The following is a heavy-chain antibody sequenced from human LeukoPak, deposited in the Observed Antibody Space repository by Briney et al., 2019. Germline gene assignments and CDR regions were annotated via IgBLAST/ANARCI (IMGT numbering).Heavy chain of an antibody. V-gene: IGHV1-18*01. Sequence: ASVEVSCKASGYTFTSYGISWVRQAPGQGLEWMGWISAYNGNTNYAQKLQGRVTMTTDTSTSTAYMELRSLRSDDTAVYYCARGSIAARPQNWFDPWGQGTLVTVSS. J-gene: IGHJ5*02. D-gene: IGHD6-6*01. CDR3: ARGSIAARPQNWFDP. CDR2: ISAYNGNT. CDR1: GYTFTSYG.